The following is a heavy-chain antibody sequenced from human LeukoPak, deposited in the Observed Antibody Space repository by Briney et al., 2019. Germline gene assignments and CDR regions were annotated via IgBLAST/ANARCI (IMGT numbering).Heavy chain of an antibody. CDR2: IKGDGSET. V-gene: IGHV3-74*01. CDR1: GFTFSSYC. CDR3: TSDRVFYGLDV. J-gene: IGHJ6*02. Sequence: GGSLRLSCAASGFTFSSYCMHWVRQAPGKGLVWVSRIKGDGSETSYAGSVKGRFTISRDNAKNTLYLQMSSLRADDTAVYYCTSDRVFYGLDVWGQGTTVIVSS.